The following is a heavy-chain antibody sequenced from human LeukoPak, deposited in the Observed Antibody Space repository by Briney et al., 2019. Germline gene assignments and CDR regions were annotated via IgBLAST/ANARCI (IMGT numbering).Heavy chain of an antibody. V-gene: IGHV4-4*07. J-gene: IGHJ5*02. CDR1: GGSISSYY. CDR2: IYTSGST. D-gene: IGHD3-3*01. Sequence: SETLSPTCTVSGGSISSYYWSWIRQPAGKGLEWIGRIYTSGSTNYNPSLKSRVTMSVDTSKNQFSLKLSSVTAADTAVYYCARDRRYDFWSDTSRENWFDPWGQGTLVTVSS. CDR3: ARDRRYDFWSDTSRENWFDP.